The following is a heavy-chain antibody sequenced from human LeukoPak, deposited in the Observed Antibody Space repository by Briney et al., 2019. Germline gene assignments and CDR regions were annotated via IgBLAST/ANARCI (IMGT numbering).Heavy chain of an antibody. D-gene: IGHD6-6*01. V-gene: IGHV4-30-2*01. CDR1: GGSISSGGYY. CDR3: AREGDSSSSGYFDY. J-gene: IGHJ4*02. CDR2: IYHSGST. Sequence: PSETLSLTCTVSGGSISSGGYYWSWIRQPPGKGLEWIGYIYHSGSTYYNPSLKSRVTISVDRSKNQFSLKLSSVTAADTAVYYCAREGDSSSSGYFDYWGQGTLVTVSS.